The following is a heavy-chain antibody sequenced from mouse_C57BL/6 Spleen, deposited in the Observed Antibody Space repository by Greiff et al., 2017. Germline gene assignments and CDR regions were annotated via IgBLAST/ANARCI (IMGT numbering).Heavy chain of an antibody. V-gene: IGHV1-26*01. CDR2: INPNNGGT. CDR1: GYTFTDYY. CDR3: ARGGPHYYDYDEED. J-gene: IGHJ3*01. D-gene: IGHD2-4*01. Sequence: EVQLQQSGPELVKPGASVKISCKASGYTFTDYYMNWVKQSHGKSLEWIGDINPNNGGTSYNQKFKGKATLTVDKSSSTAYMELRSLTSEDSAVYYCARGGPHYYDYDEEDWGQGTLVTVSA.